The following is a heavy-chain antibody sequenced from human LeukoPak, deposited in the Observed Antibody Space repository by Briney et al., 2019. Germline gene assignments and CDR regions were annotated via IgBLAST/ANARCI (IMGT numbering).Heavy chain of an antibody. J-gene: IGHJ4*02. Sequence: ASVKVSCKASGYTLTDYYMHWVRQAPGQGLEWMGRINPNSGGTNYAQKFQGRVTMTRDTSISTVYMELSRLRSDDTAVYYCARSSYYDSSGYWFDYWGQGTLVTVSS. CDR3: ARSSYYDSSGYWFDY. CDR2: INPNSGGT. V-gene: IGHV1-2*06. CDR1: GYTLTDYY. D-gene: IGHD3-22*01.